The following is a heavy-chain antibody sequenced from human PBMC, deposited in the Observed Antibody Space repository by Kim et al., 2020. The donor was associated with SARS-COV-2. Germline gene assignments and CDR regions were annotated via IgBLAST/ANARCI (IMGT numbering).Heavy chain of an antibody. CDR3: TNHEHPPAVTPDS. CDR1: GLTFSNHA. Sequence: GGSLRLSCAGSGLTFSNHAMSWFRQAPGKGLDWVSTIDGSGSGTYYPDSVKGRFTISRDNSKNTLYLQMNYLRAEDTAVYYCTNHEHPPAVTPDSWGQGTLVTVSS. V-gene: IGHV3-23*01. D-gene: IGHD4-17*01. CDR2: IDGSGSGT. J-gene: IGHJ4*02.